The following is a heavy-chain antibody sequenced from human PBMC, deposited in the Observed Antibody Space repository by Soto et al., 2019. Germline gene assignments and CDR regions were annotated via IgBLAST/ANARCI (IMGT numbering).Heavy chain of an antibody. D-gene: IGHD2-2*02. CDR1: GFTFGSFA. CDR3: AKCPSRVVPAAISRFDY. CDR2: ISGSGGST. Sequence: QPGGSLRLSCAASGFTFGSFAMSWVRQAPGKGLAWVSAISGSGGSTYYADSVKGRSTTSRDNSKNTLYLQMNSLRAEDTAVYYCAKCPSRVVPAAISRFDYWGQGTLVTVSS. V-gene: IGHV3-23*01. J-gene: IGHJ4*02.